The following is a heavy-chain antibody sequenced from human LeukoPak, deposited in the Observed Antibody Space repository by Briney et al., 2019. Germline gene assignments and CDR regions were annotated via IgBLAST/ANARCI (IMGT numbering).Heavy chain of an antibody. J-gene: IGHJ4*02. V-gene: IGHV4-34*01. D-gene: IGHD5-18*01. CDR2: INHSGST. CDR3: ASGYTYGLIDY. Sequence: SETLSLTCAVYGGSFSGYYWSWIRQPPGKGLEWIGEINHSGSTNYNPSLKSRVTISVDTSKNQFSLKLSSVTAADTAVYYCASGYTYGLIDYWGQGTLVTVSS. CDR1: GGSFSGYY.